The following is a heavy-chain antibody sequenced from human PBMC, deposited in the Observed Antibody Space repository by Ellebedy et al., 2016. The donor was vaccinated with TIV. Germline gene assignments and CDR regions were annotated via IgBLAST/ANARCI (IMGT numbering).Heavy chain of an antibody. CDR2: INPNNSDT. V-gene: IGHV1-2*02. J-gene: IGHJ4*02. Sequence: AASVKVSCKASGYTFTGYYMHWVRQAPGQGLEWMGWINPNNSDTKYAQKFQGRVTLTRDTPISTAYMELSRLTSDDTAVYYCARVNSAWYNDYWGQGTLVTVSS. D-gene: IGHD6-19*01. CDR3: ARVNSAWYNDY. CDR1: GYTFTGYY.